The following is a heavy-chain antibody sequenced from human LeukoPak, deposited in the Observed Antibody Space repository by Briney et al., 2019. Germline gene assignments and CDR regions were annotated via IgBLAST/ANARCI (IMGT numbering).Heavy chain of an antibody. CDR3: ARDPYYGSGTLVLGYYYGMDV. CDR1: GYTFTGYN. V-gene: IGHV1-18*04. J-gene: IGHJ6*02. Sequence: ASVKVSCTASGYTFTGYNMQWLRQAPGQGLEWMGWISAYNGNTNYAQKLQGRVTMTTDTSTSTAYMELRSLRSDDTAVYYCARDPYYGSGTLVLGYYYGMDVWGQGTTVTVSS. D-gene: IGHD3-10*01. CDR2: ISAYNGNT.